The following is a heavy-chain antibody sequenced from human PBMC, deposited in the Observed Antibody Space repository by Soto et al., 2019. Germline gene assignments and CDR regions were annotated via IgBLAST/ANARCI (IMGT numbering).Heavy chain of an antibody. CDR2: INYNGVT. Sequence: SETLSRTCAVSGGSRSAYYWNWVRQTPRKGLEWIGEINYNGVTNYSPSLKSRVTISIDASKNQFSLRLSSVTAADTALYYCARGKGGFSYGPFFEFWGQGALVPVSS. D-gene: IGHD5-18*01. J-gene: IGHJ4*02. CDR3: ARGKGGFSYGPFFEF. V-gene: IGHV4-34*01. CDR1: GGSRSAYY.